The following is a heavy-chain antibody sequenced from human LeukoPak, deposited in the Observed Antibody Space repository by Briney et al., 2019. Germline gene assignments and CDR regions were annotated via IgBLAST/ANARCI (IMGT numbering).Heavy chain of an antibody. CDR1: GGSISGYY. CDR2: IYYSGST. J-gene: IGHJ4*02. D-gene: IGHD5-24*01. V-gene: IGHV4-59*01. CDR3: ARGDGYNFRSDY. Sequence: PSETLSLTCTVSGGSISGYYWSWIRQPPGKGLEWIGYIYYSGSTNYNPSLKSRVTISVDTSKNQFSLKLSSVTAADTAVYYCARGDGYNFRSDYWGQGTLVTVSS.